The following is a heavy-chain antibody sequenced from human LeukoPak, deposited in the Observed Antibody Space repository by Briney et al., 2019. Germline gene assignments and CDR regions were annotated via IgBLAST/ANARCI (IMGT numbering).Heavy chain of an antibody. D-gene: IGHD3-10*01. J-gene: IGHJ6*03. CDR3: ARERGDPMGRGVIIKHKYYYYMDV. CDR2: IKQDGSEK. CDR1: GFTFSSYW. Sequence: QPGGSLRLSCAASGFTFSSYWMSWVRQAPGKGLEWVANIKQDGSEKYSVDSVKGRFTISRDNAKNSLYLQMNSLRAEDTAVYYCARERGDPMGRGVIIKHKYYYYMDVWGKGTTVTVSS. V-gene: IGHV3-7*01.